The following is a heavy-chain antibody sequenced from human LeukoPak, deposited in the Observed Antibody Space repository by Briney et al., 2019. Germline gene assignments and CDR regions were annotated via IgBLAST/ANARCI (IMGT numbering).Heavy chain of an antibody. Sequence: PGGSLRLSCAASGFTFSTYALHWVRQAPGKGLEYVSAITSSGTTTYYANSVRGRFTISRDNSKNTVYLQMGSLRAEDMAVYYCARVLPQTTPDGFDIWGQGTMVTVSS. V-gene: IGHV3-64*01. CDR2: ITSSGTTT. J-gene: IGHJ3*02. CDR1: GFTFSTYA. D-gene: IGHD1-1*01. CDR3: ARVLPQTTPDGFDI.